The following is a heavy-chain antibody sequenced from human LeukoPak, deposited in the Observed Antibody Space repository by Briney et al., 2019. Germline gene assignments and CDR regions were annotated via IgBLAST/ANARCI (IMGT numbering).Heavy chain of an antibody. Sequence: GGSLRLSCAASGFTFSNAWMNWVRQAPGKGLEWVGRIKSKTDGGTTDYAAPVKGRFTISREDSKNTLYLQMNSLKTEDTAVYYCTTDRSMVRGVVYYFDYWGQGTLVTVSS. V-gene: IGHV3-15*07. J-gene: IGHJ4*02. D-gene: IGHD3-10*01. CDR2: IKSKTDGGTT. CDR3: TTDRSMVRGVVYYFDY. CDR1: GFTFSNAW.